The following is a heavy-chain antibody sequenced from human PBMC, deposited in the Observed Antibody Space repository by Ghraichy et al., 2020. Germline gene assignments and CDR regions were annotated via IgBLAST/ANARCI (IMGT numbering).Heavy chain of an antibody. CDR3: PRGDNNGYYSVD. J-gene: IGHJ4*02. CDR2: MYNNGIT. D-gene: IGHD3-22*01. V-gene: IGHV4-59*01. Sequence: GQKRVGYMYNNGITSYNPSLRSRVTISINTSKNQFSLKLASVTPADTAVYYCPRGDNNGYYSVDWGQGILVT.